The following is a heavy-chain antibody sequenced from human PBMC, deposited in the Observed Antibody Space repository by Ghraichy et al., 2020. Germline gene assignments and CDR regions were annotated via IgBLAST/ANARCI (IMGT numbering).Heavy chain of an antibody. CDR3: TREWYYYMTV. D-gene: IGHD2-8*01. CDR1: GFDFPDAW. CDR2: IKSWRDGATS. V-gene: IGHV3-15*07. J-gene: IGHJ6*03. Sequence: GESLNISCAASGFDFPDAWMNWVRQAPGKGLEWVGRIKSWRDGATSDYAVPVKGRFIISRDDSKDTLYLQMNSLNTEDTAVYYCTREWYYYMTVWGKGSTVTVSS.